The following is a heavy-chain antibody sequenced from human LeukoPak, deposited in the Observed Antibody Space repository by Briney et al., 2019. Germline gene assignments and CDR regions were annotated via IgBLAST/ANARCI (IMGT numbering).Heavy chain of an antibody. J-gene: IGHJ4*02. CDR1: GGSISSSSYY. V-gene: IGHV4-39*07. Sequence: PSETLSLTCTVSGGSISSSSYYWGWIRQPPGKGLEWIGSIYYNGSTYYNPSLKSRVTISVDTSKNQFSLKLSSVTAADTAVYYCAKDTAYGSGSYYNVFDYWGQGTLVTVSS. D-gene: IGHD3-10*01. CDR3: AKDTAYGSGSYYNVFDY. CDR2: IYYNGST.